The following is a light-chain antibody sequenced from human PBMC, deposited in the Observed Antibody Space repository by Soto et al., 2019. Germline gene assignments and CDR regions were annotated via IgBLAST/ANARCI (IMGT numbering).Light chain of an antibody. CDR1: SSNIGSNA. CDR2: RSD. V-gene: IGLV1-44*01. Sequence: QSVLTQPPSASGTPGQRVTISCSGSSSNIGSNAANWYQQLPGTAPKLLIYRSDQRPSGVPDRFSGSKSGTSASLAISGLQSEDEADYYCAAWDDSLNGWVFGGGTKVTVL. CDR3: AAWDDSLNGWV. J-gene: IGLJ3*02.